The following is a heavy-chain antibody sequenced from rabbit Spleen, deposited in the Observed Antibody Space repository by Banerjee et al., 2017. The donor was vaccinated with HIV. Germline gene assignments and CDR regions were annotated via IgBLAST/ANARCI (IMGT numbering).Heavy chain of an antibody. D-gene: IGHD1-1*01. CDR2: IDAGSSGST. CDR1: GFSFSSSYW. CDR3: AREGPTTTFAFDL. J-gene: IGHJ4*01. Sequence: QEQLVESGGGLVKPGASLTLTCTASGFSFSSSYWICWVRQAPGKGLEWIACIDAGSSGSTYYASWAEGRFTISKTSSTTVTLQMTSLTAADTATYFCAREGPTTTFAFDLWGPGTLVTVS. V-gene: IGHV1S45*01.